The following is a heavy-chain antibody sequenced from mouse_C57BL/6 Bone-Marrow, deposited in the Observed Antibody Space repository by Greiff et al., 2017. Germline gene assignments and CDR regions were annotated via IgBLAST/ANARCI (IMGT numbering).Heavy chain of an antibody. CDR2: IYPGDGDT. J-gene: IGHJ1*03. D-gene: IGHD1-1*01. CDR1: GYAFSSYW. Sequence: VMLVESGAELVKPGASVKISCKASGYAFSSYWMNWVKQRPGKGLEWIGQIYPGDGDTTYNGKFKGKATLTADKSSSTAYMQLSSLTSEDSAVYFCAKVFLCSFYWYFDVWGTGTTVTVSS. V-gene: IGHV1-80*01. CDR3: AKVFLCSFYWYFDV.